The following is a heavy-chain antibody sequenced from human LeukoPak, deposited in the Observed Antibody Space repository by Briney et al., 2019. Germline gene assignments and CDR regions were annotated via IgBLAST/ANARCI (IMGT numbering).Heavy chain of an antibody. J-gene: IGHJ4*02. D-gene: IGHD3-22*01. CDR1: GFTVSSNY. CDR3: ARSPPMSQFDY. Sequence: PGGSLRLSCAASGFTVSSNYMSWVRQAPGKGPEWVSVIYSGGSTYYADSVKGRFTISRDNSKNTLYLQMNSLRAEDTAVYYCARSPPMSQFDYWGQGTLVTVSS. V-gene: IGHV3-53*05. CDR2: IYSGGST.